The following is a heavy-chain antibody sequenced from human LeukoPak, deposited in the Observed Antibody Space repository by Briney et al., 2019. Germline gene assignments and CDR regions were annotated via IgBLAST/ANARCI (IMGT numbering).Heavy chain of an antibody. CDR3: AREHYSYGSFDY. CDR2: ISSSSSYI. CDR1: GVTFSSYS. D-gene: IGHD5-18*01. Sequence: GGSLRLSCAASGVTFSSYSMKWVRRAPGKGVEWVSSISSSSSYIYYADSVKGRFTISRDNAKNSLYLQMNSLRAEDTAVYYCAREHYSYGSFDYWGQGTLVTVSS. J-gene: IGHJ4*02. V-gene: IGHV3-21*01.